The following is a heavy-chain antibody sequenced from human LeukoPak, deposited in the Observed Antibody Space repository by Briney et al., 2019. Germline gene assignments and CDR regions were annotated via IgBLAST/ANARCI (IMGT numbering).Heavy chain of an antibody. CDR2: INDSGST. Sequence: SETLSLTCAVYGGSFRGYYWSWIRQPPGKGLEWIGEINDSGSTHYNTSLNSRVTISVDTSKNQFSLKLSSVTAADTAVYYCARDYGGKFDYWGQGTLVTVSS. J-gene: IGHJ4*02. CDR1: GGSFRGYY. CDR3: ARDYGGKFDY. V-gene: IGHV4-34*01. D-gene: IGHD4-23*01.